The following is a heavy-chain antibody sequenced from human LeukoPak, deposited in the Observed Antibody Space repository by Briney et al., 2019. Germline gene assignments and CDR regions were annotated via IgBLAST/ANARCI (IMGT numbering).Heavy chain of an antibody. CDR1: GFTFSSFD. Sequence: GGSLRLSCAVSGFTFSSFDMIWVRQTPGKGLEWVSVISASDDSTYYADSVKGRFTISRDNSMKTLYLHLKSLRVEDTAKYYCVKRAASCFDHWGQGTLITVSS. V-gene: IGHV3-23*01. J-gene: IGHJ4*02. CDR2: ISASDDST. CDR3: VKRAASCFDH. D-gene: IGHD1-26*01.